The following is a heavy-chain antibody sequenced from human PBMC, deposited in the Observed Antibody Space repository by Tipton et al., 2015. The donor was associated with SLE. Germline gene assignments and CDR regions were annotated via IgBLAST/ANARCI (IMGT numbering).Heavy chain of an antibody. CDR1: GFTVSSNY. V-gene: IGHV3-15*01. J-gene: IGHJ4*02. D-gene: IGHD3-3*01. Sequence: SLRLSCAASGFTVSSNYMSWVRQAPGKGLEWVGRIKSKTDGGTTDYAAPVKGRFTISRDDSKNTLYLQMNSLKTEDTAVYYCTTGLRPLRFDYWGQGTLVTVSS. CDR3: TTGLRPLRFDY. CDR2: IKSKTDGGTT.